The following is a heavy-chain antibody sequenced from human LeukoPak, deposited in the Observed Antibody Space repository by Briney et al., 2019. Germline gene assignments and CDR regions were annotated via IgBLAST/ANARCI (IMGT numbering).Heavy chain of an antibody. D-gene: IGHD6-13*01. V-gene: IGHV4-59*01. CDR3: ARGVVAAAGRTFDF. CDR2: IFYSGTT. Sequence: SETLSLTCTVSGGSISIYYWSWVRQPPGKGLEWIGFIFYSGTTNYNPSLKSRVTISVDTSKNQFSLKLSSVTAADTAVYYCARGVVAAAGRTFDFWGQGTLVTVSS. J-gene: IGHJ4*02. CDR1: GGSISIYY.